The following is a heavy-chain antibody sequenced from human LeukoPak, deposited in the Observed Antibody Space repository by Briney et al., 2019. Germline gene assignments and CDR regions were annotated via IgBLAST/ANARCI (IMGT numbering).Heavy chain of an antibody. CDR1: GNTFTSHY. CDR3: ARETVTATGLDY. J-gene: IGHJ4*02. Sequence: GASVKVSCKASGNTFTSHYVHWVRQAPGQRLEWMGIINPSGGSTTYAQNFQGRVTMTGDTSTSTAYMELSSLRSEDTAVYYCARETVTATGLDYWGQGTLVTVSS. CDR2: INPSGGST. V-gene: IGHV1-46*01. D-gene: IGHD2-21*02.